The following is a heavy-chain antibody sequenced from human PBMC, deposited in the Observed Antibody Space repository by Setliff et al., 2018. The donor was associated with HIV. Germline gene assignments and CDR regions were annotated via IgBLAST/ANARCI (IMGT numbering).Heavy chain of an antibody. CDR1: GGTISNSRYY. V-gene: IGHV4-39*01. Sequence: SETLSLTCTVSGGTISNSRYYWSWIRQPPGKGLEWIGSIYYSGSTYYNPSLKSRVTISVDTSKNQFSLKLSSVTAADAAVYYCASRVYYYDSSGYLREEGFDPWGQGTLVTVSS. D-gene: IGHD3-22*01. CDR2: IYYSGST. J-gene: IGHJ5*02. CDR3: ASRVYYYDSSGYLREEGFDP.